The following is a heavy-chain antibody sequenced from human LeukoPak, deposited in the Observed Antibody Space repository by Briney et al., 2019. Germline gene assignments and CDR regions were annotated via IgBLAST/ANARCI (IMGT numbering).Heavy chain of an antibody. CDR3: ARVTGYRIEDYFDY. Sequence: KPSETLSLTGTVSGGSISSSSYYWGWIRQPPGKGLEWIGSAYYSGSTYYNPSLKSRVTISVDTSKNQFSLKLRSVTAADTAVYYCARVTGYRIEDYFDYWGQGTLVTVSS. D-gene: IGHD6-13*01. CDR2: AYYSGST. CDR1: GGSISSSSYY. V-gene: IGHV4-39*07. J-gene: IGHJ4*02.